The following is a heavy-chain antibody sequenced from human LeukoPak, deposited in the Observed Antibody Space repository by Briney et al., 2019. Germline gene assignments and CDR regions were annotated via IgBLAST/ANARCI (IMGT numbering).Heavy chain of an antibody. J-gene: IGHJ4*02. CDR2: ISGTSYST. CDR3: ARQKRTFDY. CDR1: GFNFSDYY. V-gene: IGHV3-11*01. Sequence: GGSLRLSCVAPGFNFSDYYMTWIRQAPGKGLEWLSYISGTSYSTYYTASVRGRFTISRDNAQNSLYLQMNDLRAEDTAVYYCARQKRTFDYWGRGSLGTVSS.